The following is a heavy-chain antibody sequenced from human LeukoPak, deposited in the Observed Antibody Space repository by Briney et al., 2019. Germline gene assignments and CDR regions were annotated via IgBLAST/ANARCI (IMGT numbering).Heavy chain of an antibody. CDR1: GFTFSNYA. CDR2: ISSGGTTI. V-gene: IGHV3-48*03. D-gene: IGHD6-13*01. Sequence: GGSLRLSCAASGFTFSNYALNWVRQAPGKGLEWVSYISSGGTTIYYADSVKGRFTFSRDNAKNSLYLQMNSLRAKDTAVYYCARSGSSWYYFDCWGQGTLVTVSS. CDR3: ARSGSSWYYFDC. J-gene: IGHJ4*02.